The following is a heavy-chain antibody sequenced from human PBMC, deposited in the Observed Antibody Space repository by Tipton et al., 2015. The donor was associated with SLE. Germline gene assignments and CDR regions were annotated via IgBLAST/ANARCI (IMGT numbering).Heavy chain of an antibody. V-gene: IGHV1-46*01. CDR1: GYTFSNNY. D-gene: IGHD3-22*01. Sequence: QSGPEVKKPGASFTVSCKASGYTFSNNYMHWLRQAPGQGLQWLGLIDPTGGFTTYSQIFQGRVTLTRDTSTSTVYMELSSLRSDDTAVYYCAREEGYFDSRGDYFDYWGQGTLVTVSS. CDR3: AREEGYFDSRGDYFDY. CDR2: IDPTGGFT. J-gene: IGHJ4*02.